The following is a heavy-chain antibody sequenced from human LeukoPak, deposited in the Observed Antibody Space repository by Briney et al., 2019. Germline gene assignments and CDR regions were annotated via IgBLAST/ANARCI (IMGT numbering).Heavy chain of an antibody. CDR1: GYTITNYW. Sequence: GESLKISCRVSGYTITNYWIGWVRQMPGKGLEWMGIIHLGHSDTLYSPSFQGQITISLDKSIDTAYLQWSSLKASDTAMYYCAIRRYSGSPNWYDPWGQGTLVTVSS. CDR3: AIRRYSGSPNWYDP. J-gene: IGHJ5*02. D-gene: IGHD1-26*01. V-gene: IGHV5-51*01. CDR2: IHLGHSDT.